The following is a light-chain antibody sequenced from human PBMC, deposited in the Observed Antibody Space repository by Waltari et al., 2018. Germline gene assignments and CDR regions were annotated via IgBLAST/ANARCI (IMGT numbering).Light chain of an antibody. CDR2: DVS. CDR3: STYSTTSTLVV. Sequence: QSALTQPASVSGSPGQSITITCTGTSSDGGGHNYVSWYQHHPDKAPTLIISDVSNRPAGVSSRFSGSKSGNTASLTISGLQAEDEANYYCSTYSTTSTLVVLGGGTKLTVL. CDR1: SSDGGGHNY. J-gene: IGLJ2*01. V-gene: IGLV2-14*03.